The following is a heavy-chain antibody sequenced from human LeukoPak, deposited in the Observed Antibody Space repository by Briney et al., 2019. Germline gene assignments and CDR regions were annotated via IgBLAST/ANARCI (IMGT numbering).Heavy chain of an antibody. D-gene: IGHD2-15*01. CDR3: VRDLGGSDDY. J-gene: IGHJ4*02. CDR2: INPDGRTT. V-gene: IGHV3-74*01. CDR1: GFTLSTYW. Sequence: GGSLRLSCAAAGFTLSTYWMHWVRQAPGKGLVWVSHINPDGRTTRYANSVTGRFTISTDNPKNTADLQMSSLRAEDTAVYYCVRDLGGSDDYWGQGTLVTVSS.